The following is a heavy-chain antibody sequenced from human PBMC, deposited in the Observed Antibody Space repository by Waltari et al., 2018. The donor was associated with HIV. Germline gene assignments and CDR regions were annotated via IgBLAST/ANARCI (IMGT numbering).Heavy chain of an antibody. CDR1: GVSISSGSYS. CDR2: VYTSGTT. J-gene: IGHJ5*02. Sequence: QVQLQESGPGLVKPSQTLSLTCTVSGVSISSGSYSWSWIRQPAGKGLEWIGRVYTSGTTNYNPSLKSRVTISVDTSKNQISLKMRSVTAADTAVYYCARVSLAGWFDPWGQGTLVTVSS. V-gene: IGHV4-61*02. CDR3: ARVSLAGWFDP. D-gene: IGHD6-19*01.